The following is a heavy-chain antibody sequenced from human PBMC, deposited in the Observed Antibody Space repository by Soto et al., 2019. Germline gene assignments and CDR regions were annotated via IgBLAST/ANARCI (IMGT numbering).Heavy chain of an antibody. D-gene: IGHD3-10*01. Sequence: SETLSLTCTVSGGSIISSIYYWGWIRQPPGKGLEWIGSIYYSGYTYYNPSLKSRVTISVDTSKNQFSLKLSSVTAADTAVYYCARVQHPAYFDYWGQGTPVTVSS. V-gene: IGHV4-39*01. CDR3: ARVQHPAYFDY. CDR2: IYYSGYT. CDR1: GGSIISSIYY. J-gene: IGHJ4*02.